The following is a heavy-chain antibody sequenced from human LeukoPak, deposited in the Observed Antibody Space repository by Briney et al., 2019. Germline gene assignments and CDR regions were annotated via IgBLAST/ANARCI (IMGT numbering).Heavy chain of an antibody. D-gene: IGHD3-10*02. CDR2: ISGSSSYI. J-gene: IGHJ6*04. V-gene: IGHV3-21*01. Sequence: PGGSLRLSCAASGFTFSSYSMNWVRQAPGKGLEWVSSISGSSSYIYYADSVKGRFTIPRDNAKNSLYLQMNSLRAEDTAVYYCAELGITMIGGVWGKGTTVTISS. CDR1: GFTFSSYS. CDR3: AELGITMIGGV.